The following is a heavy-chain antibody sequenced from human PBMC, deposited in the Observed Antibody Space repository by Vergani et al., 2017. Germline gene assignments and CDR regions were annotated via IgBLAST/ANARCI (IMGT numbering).Heavy chain of an antibody. D-gene: IGHD2-15*01. V-gene: IGHV7-4-1*02. CDR2: INTNTGNP. CDR1: GYTFTSYY. CDR3: ARKSRVNCSGGSCYINNWFDP. Sequence: QVQLVQSGAEVKKPGASVKVSCKASGYTFTSYYMHWVRQAPGQGLEWMGWINTNTGNPTYAQGFTGRFVFSLDTSVSTAYLQISSLQAEDTAVYYCARKSRVNCSGGSCYINNWFDPWGQGTLVTVSS. J-gene: IGHJ5*02.